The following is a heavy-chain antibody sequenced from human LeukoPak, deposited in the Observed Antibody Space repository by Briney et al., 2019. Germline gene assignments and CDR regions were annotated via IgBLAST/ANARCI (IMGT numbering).Heavy chain of an antibody. CDR2: IYYSGST. J-gene: IGHJ4*02. Sequence: SETLSLTCTVSGGSISNYYWSWIRQPPGKGLEWIGYIYYSGSTDYNPSLRSRVTISLDTSENQFSLILSSVTAANTAMYYCARFLYGSGNDYWGQGTLVTVSS. V-gene: IGHV4-59*01. D-gene: IGHD3-10*01. CDR1: GGSISNYY. CDR3: ARFLYGSGNDY.